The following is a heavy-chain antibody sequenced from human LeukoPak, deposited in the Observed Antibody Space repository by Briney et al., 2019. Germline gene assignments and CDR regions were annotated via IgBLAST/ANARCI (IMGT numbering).Heavy chain of an antibody. D-gene: IGHD3-10*01. Sequence: PSETLSLTCTVSGGSISSGGYYWNWIRRHPGKGLEWIGYIYYSGSTYYNPSLKSRLTISVDTSKNQFSLKLSSVTAADTAVYYCARYDSGTFYKANWFDPWGQGTLVTVSS. V-gene: IGHV4-31*03. CDR1: GGSISSGGYY. J-gene: IGHJ5*02. CDR2: IYYSGST. CDR3: ARYDSGTFYKANWFDP.